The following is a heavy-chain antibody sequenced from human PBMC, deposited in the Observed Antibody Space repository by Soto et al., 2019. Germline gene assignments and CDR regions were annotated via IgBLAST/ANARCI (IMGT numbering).Heavy chain of an antibody. CDR2: IIPIFGTA. V-gene: IGHV1-69*01. D-gene: IGHD5-12*01. CDR3: ASYEMATTRAGAFDY. Sequence: QVQLVQSGAEVKKPGSSVKVSCKASGGTFSSYAISWVRQAPGQGLEWMGGIIPIFGTANYAQKFQGRVTITADESTSTAYMALSSLRSEDTAVYYCASYEMATTRAGAFDYWGQGTLVTVSS. CDR1: GGTFSSYA. J-gene: IGHJ4*02.